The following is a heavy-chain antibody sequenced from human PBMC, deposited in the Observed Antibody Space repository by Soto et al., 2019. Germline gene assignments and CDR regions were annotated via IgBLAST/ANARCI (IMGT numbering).Heavy chain of an antibody. Sequence: PSETLSLTCAVYGGSFSSYYWTWIRQSPGKGLEWIGYIYYTGSTKYSPSLKSRVTISLGTSRNQFSLNLSSVTAADTAVYFCARGGTYGDYFDYWGQGTLVTVSS. J-gene: IGHJ4*02. CDR3: ARGGTYGDYFDY. D-gene: IGHD4-17*01. V-gene: IGHV4-59*01. CDR1: GGSFSSYY. CDR2: IYYTGST.